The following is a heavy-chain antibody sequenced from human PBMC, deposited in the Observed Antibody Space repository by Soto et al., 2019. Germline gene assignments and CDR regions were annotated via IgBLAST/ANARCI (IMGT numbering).Heavy chain of an antibody. V-gene: IGHV4-59*08. CDR3: ARRYGLSALDI. D-gene: IGHD3-10*01. CDR2: IYYSGST. CDR1: GGSISSYY. Sequence: QVQLQESGPGLVKPSETRSLTCTVSGGSISSYYWSWIRQPPGKGLAWIGDIYYSGSTNYNPSPKSRVTIAVATSKNQFSLKLSSVTASDTAVYFCARRYGLSALDICGEGTMVTVSS. J-gene: IGHJ3*02.